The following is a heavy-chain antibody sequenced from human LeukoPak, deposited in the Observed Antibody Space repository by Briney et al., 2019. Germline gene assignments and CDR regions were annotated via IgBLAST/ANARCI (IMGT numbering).Heavy chain of an antibody. CDR3: ARVRGSHRYCFDY. V-gene: IGHV4-61*02. CDR2: IYTSGST. D-gene: IGHD1-26*01. J-gene: IGHJ4*02. Sequence: SETLSLTCTVSGGSISSGSYYWSWIRQPAGKGLEWIGRIYTSGSTNYNPSLKSRVTISVDTSKNQFSLKLSSVTAADTAVYYCARVRGSHRYCFDYWGQGTLVTVSS. CDR1: GGSISSGSYY.